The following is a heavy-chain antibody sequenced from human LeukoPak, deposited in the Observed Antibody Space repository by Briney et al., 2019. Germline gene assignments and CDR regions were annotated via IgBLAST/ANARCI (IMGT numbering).Heavy chain of an antibody. Sequence: GESLKISCKGSGCSFTSYWIGWVRQMPGKGLEWMGVIYPGDSDTRYSPSFQGQVTISADKSISTAYLQWSSLKASDTAMYYCARPIYYGSGSYRYWGQGTLVTVSS. CDR3: ARPIYYGSGSYRY. CDR2: IYPGDSDT. V-gene: IGHV5-51*01. D-gene: IGHD3-10*01. CDR1: GCSFTSYW. J-gene: IGHJ4*02.